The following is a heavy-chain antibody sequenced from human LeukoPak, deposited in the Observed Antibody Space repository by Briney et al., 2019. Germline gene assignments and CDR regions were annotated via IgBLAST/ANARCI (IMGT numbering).Heavy chain of an antibody. V-gene: IGHV3-30-3*01. CDR2: ISYDGSNK. CDR1: GFTFSSYA. J-gene: IGHJ3*02. D-gene: IGHD2-2*02. Sequence: GGSLRLSCAASGFTFSSYAMHWVRQAPGKGLEWVAVISYDGSNKYYADSVKGRFTISRDNSKNTLYLQMNSLRAEDTAVYYCARSGDIVVVPAAISVMAFDIWGQGTMVTVSS. CDR3: ARSGDIVVVPAAISVMAFDI.